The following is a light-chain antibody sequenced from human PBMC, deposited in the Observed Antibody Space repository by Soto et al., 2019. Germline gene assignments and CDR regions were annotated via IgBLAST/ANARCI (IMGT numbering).Light chain of an antibody. V-gene: IGKV3-20*01. CDR3: QQYGSSPGLT. CDR2: GAS. CDR1: QSVSSSY. Sequence: EIVLTQSPGTLSLSPGERATLSCRASQSVSSSYLAWYQQKPGQAPRLLIYGASSRATGIPDRFSGSGSGTEFTLTISRLEPEDFALYYCQQYGSSPGLTVGGGTKVEIK. J-gene: IGKJ4*01.